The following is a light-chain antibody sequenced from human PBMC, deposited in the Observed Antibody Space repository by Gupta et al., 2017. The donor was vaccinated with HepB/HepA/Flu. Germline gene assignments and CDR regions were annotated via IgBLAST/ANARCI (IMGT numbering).Light chain of an antibody. CDR2: NVS. CDR3: SSYTYTTTLVV. CDR1: SSDY. V-gene: IGLV2-14*03. Sequence: QSALTQPASLSGSPGQSITISCTGTSSDYVSWYQQYPGKAPKLLIYNVSDRPSGVSHRFSGSKSGNTASLSISGLQTEDEAYYYCSSYTYTTTLVVFGGGTKLT. J-gene: IGLJ2*01.